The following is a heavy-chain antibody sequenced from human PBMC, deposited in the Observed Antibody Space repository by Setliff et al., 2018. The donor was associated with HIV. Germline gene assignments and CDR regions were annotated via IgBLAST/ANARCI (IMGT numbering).Heavy chain of an antibody. CDR2: FYHSGST. Sequence: SETLSLTCAVSGYSISSGYYWGWVRQPPEKGLEWIGSFYHSGSTYYNPSLKSRVTISVDTSKNQFSLKLSSVTAADTAVYYCARAPITIFGAIIIPVYFDYCGQGTLVTVSS. J-gene: IGHJ4*02. V-gene: IGHV4-38-2*01. CDR3: ARAPITIFGAIIIPVYFDY. CDR1: GYSISSGYY. D-gene: IGHD3-3*01.